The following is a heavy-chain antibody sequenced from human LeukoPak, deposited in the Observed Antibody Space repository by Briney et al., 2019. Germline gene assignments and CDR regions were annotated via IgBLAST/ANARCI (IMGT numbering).Heavy chain of an antibody. CDR3: ARDIVVVVAAHFDY. D-gene: IGHD2-15*01. CDR1: GFTFSSYS. CDR2: ISSSSSTI. J-gene: IGHJ4*02. Sequence: GGSLRLSCAASGFTFSSYSMNWVRQAPGKGLEWVSYISSSSSTIYYADSVKGRFTISRDNSKNTLYLQMNSLRAEDAAVYYCARDIVVVVAAHFDYWGQGTLVTVSS. V-gene: IGHV3-48*01.